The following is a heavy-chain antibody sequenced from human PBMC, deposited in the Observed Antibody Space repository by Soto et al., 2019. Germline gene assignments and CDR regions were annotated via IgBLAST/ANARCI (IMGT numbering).Heavy chain of an antibody. CDR2: INHSGST. CDR3: ARATVTKGYYYYGMHV. V-gene: IGHV4-34*01. CDR1: GGSFSRYY. Sequence: SETLSLTCAVYGGSFSRYYWSWIRHPPGKGLEWIGEINHSGSTNYNPSLKSRVTISVDTSKNQFSLKLSSVTAADTAVYYCARATVTKGYYYYGMHVWGQGTTVTVSS. J-gene: IGHJ6*02. D-gene: IGHD4-17*01.